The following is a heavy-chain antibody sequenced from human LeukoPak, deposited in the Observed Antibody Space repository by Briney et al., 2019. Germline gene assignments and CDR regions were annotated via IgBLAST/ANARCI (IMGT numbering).Heavy chain of an antibody. J-gene: IGHJ4*02. CDR1: GIRFSDYW. Sequence: GGSLRLSCAASGIRFSDYWMNWVRQAPGKGLEWVANIKGDGSDKYYVDSVKGRFTISRDNTKNPLYLQMSSLRVEDTAVYYCASNNGIFPYWGRGTLVTVSS. D-gene: IGHD3-3*02. CDR2: IKGDGSDK. CDR3: ASNNGIFPY. V-gene: IGHV3-7*01.